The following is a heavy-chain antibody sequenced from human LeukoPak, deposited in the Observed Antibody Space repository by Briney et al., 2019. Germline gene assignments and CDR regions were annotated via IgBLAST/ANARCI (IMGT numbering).Heavy chain of an antibody. D-gene: IGHD5-18*01. J-gene: IGHJ4*02. CDR3: ARGGRHGYGPRPFDY. Sequence: SETLSLTCAVYGGSFSGYYWSWIRQPPGKGLEWIGEINHSGSTNYNPSLKSRVTISVDTSKNQFSLKLSSVTAADTAVYYCARGGRHGYGPRPFDYWGQGTLVTVSS. CDR1: GGSFSGYY. CDR2: INHSGST. V-gene: IGHV4-34*01.